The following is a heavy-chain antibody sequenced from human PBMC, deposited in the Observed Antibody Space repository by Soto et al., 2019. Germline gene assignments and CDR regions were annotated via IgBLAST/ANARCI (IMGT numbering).Heavy chain of an antibody. CDR3: AKDPRWGSARWLLF. V-gene: IGHV3-23*01. Sequence: EVQLLESGGGLVQPGGSLRLSCAASGFTFSSYAMSWVRQAPGKGLEWVSAISGSGGSTYYADSVKGRFTISRDNSKNRLYLQTNSLRAEDTVVYYCAKDPRWGSARWLLFWGQGTLVSVSS. D-gene: IGHD2-15*01. J-gene: IGHJ4*02. CDR2: ISGSGGST. CDR1: GFTFSSYA.